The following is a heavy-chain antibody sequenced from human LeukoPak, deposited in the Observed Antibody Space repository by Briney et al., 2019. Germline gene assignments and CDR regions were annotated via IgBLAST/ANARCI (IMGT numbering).Heavy chain of an antibody. D-gene: IGHD3-10*01. CDR2: ISGSGGST. V-gene: IGHV3-23*01. Sequence: GGSLRLSCAASRFTFSSYAMSWVRQAPGKGLEWVSAISGSGGSTYYADSVKGRFTISRDNYKNTLYLQMNSLSAGDEAAYYCANDGLVRGVMDYFDYWCQGTLVTVSA. CDR1: RFTFSSYA. CDR3: ANDGLVRGVMDYFDY. J-gene: IGHJ4*02.